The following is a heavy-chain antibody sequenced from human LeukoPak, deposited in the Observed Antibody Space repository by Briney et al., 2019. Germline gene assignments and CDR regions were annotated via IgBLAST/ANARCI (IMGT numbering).Heavy chain of an antibody. V-gene: IGHV3-15*01. J-gene: IGHJ4*02. CDR1: GFTFSNAW. CDR3: TTVNPAGHYDY. D-gene: IGHD6-13*01. CDR2: IKSKTDGGTT. Sequence: PGGSLRLSCAASGFTFSNAWMSWVCQAPGKGLEWVGRIKSKTDGGTTDYAAPVKGRFTISRDDSKNTLYLQVNSLKTEDTAVYYCTTVNPAGHYDYWGQGTLVTVSS.